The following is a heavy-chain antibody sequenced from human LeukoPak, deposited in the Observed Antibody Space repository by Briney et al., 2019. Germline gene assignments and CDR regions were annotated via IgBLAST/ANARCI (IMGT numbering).Heavy chain of an antibody. CDR2: IIPIFGTA. CDR1: GGTFSIYA. CDR3: AEHSSG. Sequence: VASVTVSCTASGGTFSIYAISWVRQAPGQGLEWMGGIIPIFGTANYAQKFQGRVTITADESTSTAYMELSSLRSEDTAVYYCAEHSSGWGQGTLVTVSS. V-gene: IGHV1-69*13. D-gene: IGHD6-19*01. J-gene: IGHJ4*02.